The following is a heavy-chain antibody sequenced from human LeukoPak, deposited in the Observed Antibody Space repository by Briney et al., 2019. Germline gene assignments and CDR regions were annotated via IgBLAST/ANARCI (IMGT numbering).Heavy chain of an antibody. CDR2: IYYSGST. D-gene: IGHD6-13*01. V-gene: IGHV4-59*12. Sequence: SETLSLTCTVSGGSISSYYWSWIRQPPGEGLEWVGYIYYSGSTNYNPSLKSRVTISVDTSKNRFSLKLSSVTAADTAVYYCARDPGGGGAAAHNWFDPWGQGALVTVSS. CDR3: ARDPGGGGAAAHNWFDP. J-gene: IGHJ5*02. CDR1: GGSISSYY.